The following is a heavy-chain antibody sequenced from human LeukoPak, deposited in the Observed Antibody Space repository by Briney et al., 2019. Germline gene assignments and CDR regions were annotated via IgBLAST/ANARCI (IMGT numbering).Heavy chain of an antibody. CDR3: ARSPDYDILTGYPSGFDY. Sequence: SETLSLTCTVSGGPISSYYWSWIRQPPGKGPEWIGYIYYSGSTNYNPSLKSRVTISVDTSKNQFSLKLSSVTAADTAVYYCARSPDYDILTGYPSGFDYWGQGTLVTVSS. CDR1: GGPISSYY. J-gene: IGHJ4*02. CDR2: IYYSGST. V-gene: IGHV4-59*01. D-gene: IGHD3-9*01.